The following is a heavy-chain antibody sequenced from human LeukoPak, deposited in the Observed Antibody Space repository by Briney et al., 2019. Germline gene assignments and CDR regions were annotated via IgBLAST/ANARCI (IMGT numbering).Heavy chain of an antibody. J-gene: IGHJ5*02. Sequence: ASVKVSCKASGGTFSSYAISWVRQAPGQGLEWMGGIIPILGTASYAQKFQGRVTITTDESTSTAYMELSSLRSEDTAVYYCARRTYYYDSSGYSPYNWFDPWGQGTLVTVSS. D-gene: IGHD3-22*01. CDR2: IIPILGTA. V-gene: IGHV1-69*05. CDR1: GGTFSSYA. CDR3: ARRTYYYDSSGYSPYNWFDP.